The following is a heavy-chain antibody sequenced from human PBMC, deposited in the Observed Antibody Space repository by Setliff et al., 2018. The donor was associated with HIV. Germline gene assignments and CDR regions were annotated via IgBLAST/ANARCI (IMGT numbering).Heavy chain of an antibody. D-gene: IGHD2-15*01. Sequence: PSETLSLTCVVYGGSFSDYYWTWIRQPPEKGLEWIGKINYSGSTYYNPSLKSRVTISVDTSKNQFSLKLSSVTAADTAAYYCARHPFYCSGGSCYSYYYYYMDVWGKGTTVTVSS. CDR1: GGSFSDYY. V-gene: IGHV4-34*01. CDR3: ARHPFYCSGGSCYSYYYYYMDV. J-gene: IGHJ6*03. CDR2: INYSGST.